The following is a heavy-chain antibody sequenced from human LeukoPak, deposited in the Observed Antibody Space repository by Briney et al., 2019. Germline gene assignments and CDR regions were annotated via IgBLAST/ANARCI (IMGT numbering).Heavy chain of an antibody. D-gene: IGHD3-22*01. Sequence: GESLKISCKASGYGFTSYWIVWVRQMPGKGLEWMGIIYPGDSNTRYSPSFQGQVTISADKSISTAYLQWSSLKASDTAMYYCARPGVSGYYLHAFDIWGQGTMVTVSS. V-gene: IGHV5-51*01. CDR1: GYGFTSYW. J-gene: IGHJ3*02. CDR2: IYPGDSNT. CDR3: ARPGVSGYYLHAFDI.